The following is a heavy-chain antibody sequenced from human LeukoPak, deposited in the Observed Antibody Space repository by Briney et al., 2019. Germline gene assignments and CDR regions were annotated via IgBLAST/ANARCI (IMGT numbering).Heavy chain of an antibody. D-gene: IGHD3-22*01. CDR2: IYYSGRT. CDR1: GDSVSRSDSY. J-gene: IGHJ1*01. CDR3: ARRRYYDGSGYLE. Sequence: SETLSLTCSVSGDSVSRSDSYWDWIRQPPGKGLEWIGTIYYSGRTYYSPSLKSRVTMSVDPSNDQFSLSLRSVTAADTALYYCARRRYYDGSGYLEWGQGTLLSVSS. V-gene: IGHV4-39*01.